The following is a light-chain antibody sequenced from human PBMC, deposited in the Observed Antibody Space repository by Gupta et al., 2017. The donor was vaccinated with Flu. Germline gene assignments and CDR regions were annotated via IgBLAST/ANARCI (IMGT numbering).Light chain of an antibody. CDR2: GAS. J-gene: IGKJ1*01. Sequence: ERATLSCRASRSVDSDLAWYQQKPGQAPRLLIYGASTRATGIPARFSGSGSGTEFTLTISSLQSEDFAVYYCQQYNNWPPWTFGQGTKVEIK. CDR1: RSVDSD. CDR3: QQYNNWPPWT. V-gene: IGKV3-15*01.